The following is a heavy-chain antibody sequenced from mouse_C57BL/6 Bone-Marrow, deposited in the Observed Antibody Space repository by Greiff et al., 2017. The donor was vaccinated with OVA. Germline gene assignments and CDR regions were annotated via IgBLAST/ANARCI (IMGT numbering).Heavy chain of an antibody. J-gene: IGHJ1*03. CDR1: GYTFTSYW. CDR3: AMAPYDGYQFSWYFDV. Sequence: QVQLQQPGAELVKPGASVKVSCKASGYTFTSYWMHWVKQRPGQGLEWIGRIHPSDSDTNYNQKFKGKATLTVYKSSSTAYMQLSSLTSEDSAVYYCAMAPYDGYQFSWYFDVWGTGTTVTVSS. CDR2: IHPSDSDT. D-gene: IGHD2-3*01. V-gene: IGHV1-74*01.